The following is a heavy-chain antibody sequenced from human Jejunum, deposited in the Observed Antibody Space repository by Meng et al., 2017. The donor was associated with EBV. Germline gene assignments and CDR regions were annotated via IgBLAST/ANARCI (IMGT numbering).Heavy chain of an antibody. D-gene: IGHD2-15*01. CDR3: ARVRCSGGSCFYFDD. J-gene: IGHJ4*02. CDR1: GGSITSSDW. V-gene: IGHV4-4*02. CDR2: IYHDGSS. Sequence: VQLQESGPGLVNPSGPLSLTCAVSGGSITSSDWWTWVRQPPGEGLEWIGEIYHDGSSNYSPSLKSRVTILLDKSENHFSLKLNSVTAADTAVYYCARVRCSGGSCFYFDDWGQGALVTVSS.